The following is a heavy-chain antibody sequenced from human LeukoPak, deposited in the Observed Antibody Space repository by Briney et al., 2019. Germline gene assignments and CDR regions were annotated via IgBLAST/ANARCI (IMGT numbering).Heavy chain of an antibody. Sequence: SETLSLTCTVSGGSISSSSYYWGWIRQPPGKGLEWIGSIYYSGSTYYNPSLKSRVTISVDTSKNQFSLKLSSVTAADTAVYYCARLWSGVADYWGQGTLVTVSS. V-gene: IGHV4-39*01. CDR1: GGSISSSSYY. D-gene: IGHD3-3*01. CDR2: IYYSGST. J-gene: IGHJ4*02. CDR3: ARLWSGVADY.